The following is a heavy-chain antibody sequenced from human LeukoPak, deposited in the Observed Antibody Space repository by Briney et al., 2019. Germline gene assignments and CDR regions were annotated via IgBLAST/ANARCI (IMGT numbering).Heavy chain of an antibody. CDR1: GFTFSSYG. Sequence: PGGSLRLSCAASGFTFSSYGMHWVRQAPGKGLVWVSRINNVRSSTTYADSVKGRFTISRDNAKNTLYLQMNSLSAEDTAVYYCAREVSGSSYFDYWGQGTQVTVSS. J-gene: IGHJ4*02. CDR2: INNVRSST. CDR3: AREVSGSSYFDY. V-gene: IGHV3-74*01. D-gene: IGHD1-26*01.